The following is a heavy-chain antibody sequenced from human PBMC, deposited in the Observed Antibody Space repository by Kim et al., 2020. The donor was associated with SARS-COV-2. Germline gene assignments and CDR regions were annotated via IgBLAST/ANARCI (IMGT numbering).Heavy chain of an antibody. V-gene: IGHV3-48*01. Sequence: YCADSVKGRFTITRDNAGNTLSLQMDSLTVENTAVYYCTHSTSWYARIDNWGQGVLVTVSS. D-gene: IGHD6-13*01. CDR3: THSTSWYARIDN. J-gene: IGHJ4*02.